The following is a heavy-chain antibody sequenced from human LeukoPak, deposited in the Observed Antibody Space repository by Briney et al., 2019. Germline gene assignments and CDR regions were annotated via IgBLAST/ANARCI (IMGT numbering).Heavy chain of an antibody. J-gene: IGHJ4*02. Sequence: ASVKVSCKASGYTFIGYYVHWVRQAPGQGLEWKGWISPNSSGTNYAQRFQGRVTMTRDTSISTAYMELSRLRSDDTAVYYCARDRLYDFWSGYMGWGQGTLVTVS. CDR2: ISPNSSGT. D-gene: IGHD3-3*01. V-gene: IGHV1-2*02. CDR1: GYTFIGYY. CDR3: ARDRLYDFWSGYMG.